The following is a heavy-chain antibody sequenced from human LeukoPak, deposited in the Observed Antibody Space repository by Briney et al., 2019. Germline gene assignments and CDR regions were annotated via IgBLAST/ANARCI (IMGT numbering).Heavy chain of an antibody. Sequence: PSQTLSLTCTVSGGSISSGVYYWSWIRQHPGKGLEWIGYIYYSGSTYYNPSLKSRVTISVDTSKNQFSLKLSSVTAADAAVYYCARDRYFDPYYYYMDVWGKGTTVTVSS. CDR2: IYYSGST. V-gene: IGHV4-31*03. J-gene: IGHJ6*03. D-gene: IGHD3-9*01. CDR1: GGSISSGVYY. CDR3: ARDRYFDPYYYYMDV.